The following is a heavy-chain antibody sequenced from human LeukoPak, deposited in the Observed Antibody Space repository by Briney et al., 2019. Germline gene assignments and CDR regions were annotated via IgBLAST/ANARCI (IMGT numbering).Heavy chain of an antibody. CDR3: ASRGRHYDILTGYSALYYFDY. D-gene: IGHD3-9*01. V-gene: IGHV3-74*01. Sequence: GGSLRLSCAASGFTFSSYWMHWVRQAPGKGLVWVSRINTDGSSTSYVDSVKGRFTISRDNAKNTLYLQMNSLRAEDTAVYYCASRGRHYDILTGYSALYYFDYWGQGTLVTVSS. J-gene: IGHJ4*02. CDR2: INTDGSST. CDR1: GFTFSSYW.